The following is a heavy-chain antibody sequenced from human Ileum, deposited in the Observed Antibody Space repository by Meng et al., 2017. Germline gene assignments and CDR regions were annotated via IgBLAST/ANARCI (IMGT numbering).Heavy chain of an antibody. Sequence: VQLQESGPGLVKPSQTLSLTCTVSGGSISSGDYYWSWIRQPPGKGLEWIGYIYYSGSTYYNPSLKSRLTISVDTSKNQFSLKLSSVTAADTAVYYCARDSDSSGYYPYWGQGTLVTVSS. D-gene: IGHD3-22*01. CDR1: GGSISSGDYY. CDR2: IYYSGST. CDR3: ARDSDSSGYYPY. V-gene: IGHV4-30-4*01. J-gene: IGHJ4*02.